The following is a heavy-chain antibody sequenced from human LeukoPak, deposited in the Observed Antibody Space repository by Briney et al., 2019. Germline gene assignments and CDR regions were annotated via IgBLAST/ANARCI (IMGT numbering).Heavy chain of an antibody. D-gene: IGHD4-17*01. Sequence: GGSLRLSGAAYGFTFSSYSMNWVRQAPGKGLEWVSYICGSTIYYADSVKGRFTISRDNAKNSLYLQMSSLRDEDTALYYCARDLAYAFDYWGQGALVTVSS. V-gene: IGHV3-48*02. CDR1: GFTFSSYS. CDR2: ICGSTI. CDR3: ARDLAYAFDY. J-gene: IGHJ4*02.